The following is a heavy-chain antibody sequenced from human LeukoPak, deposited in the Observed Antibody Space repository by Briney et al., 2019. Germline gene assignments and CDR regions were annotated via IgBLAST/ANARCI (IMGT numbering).Heavy chain of an antibody. J-gene: IGHJ6*03. CDR3: ARVGNIVVGDYYMDV. CDR2: IYTSGST. V-gene: IGHV4-61*02. Sequence: PSETLSLTCTVSGGSISSSSYYWSWIRQPAGKGLEWIGRIYTSGSTNYNPSLKSRVTMSVDTSKNQFSLKLSSVTAADTAVYYCARVGNIVVGDYYMDVWGKGTTVTVSS. D-gene: IGHD2-2*01. CDR1: GGSISSSSYY.